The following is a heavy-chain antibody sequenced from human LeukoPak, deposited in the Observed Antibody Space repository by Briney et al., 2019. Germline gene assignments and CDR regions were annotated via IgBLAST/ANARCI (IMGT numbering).Heavy chain of an antibody. CDR3: ARVPGTVYYDYMDV. J-gene: IGHJ6*03. CDR2: IRYDGSNK. D-gene: IGHD4-11*01. V-gene: IGHV3-30*02. Sequence: GGSLRLSCAASGFTFSSYGMSWVRQAPGKGLEWVAFIRYDGSNKYYADSVKGRFTISRDNAKNSLYLQMNSLRVEDTAVYYCARVPGTVYYDYMDVWGIGTTVTVAS. CDR1: GFTFSSYG.